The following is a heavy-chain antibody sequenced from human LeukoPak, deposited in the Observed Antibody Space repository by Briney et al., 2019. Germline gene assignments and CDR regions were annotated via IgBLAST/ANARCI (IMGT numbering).Heavy chain of an antibody. CDR1: GFTFSSYA. CDR2: IRGSGGST. D-gene: IGHD5-24*01. Sequence: GGSLRLSCAASGFTFSSYAMSWVRQAPGKGLEWVSAIRGSGGSTYYADSVKGRFTISRDNSMNTLYLQMNSLRAEDTAVYYCAKRDGYNRDYFDYWGQGTLVTVSS. J-gene: IGHJ4*02. CDR3: AKRDGYNRDYFDY. V-gene: IGHV3-23*01.